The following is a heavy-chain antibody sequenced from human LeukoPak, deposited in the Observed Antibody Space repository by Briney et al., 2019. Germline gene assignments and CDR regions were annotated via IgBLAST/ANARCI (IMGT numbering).Heavy chain of an antibody. CDR1: GYILTELS. D-gene: IGHD3-10*01. CDR2: FDPEDGET. CDR3: ARVYYYGSGPPFDY. J-gene: IGHJ4*02. Sequence: EASVKVSCKVSGYILTELSMHWVRQAPGKGLEWMGGFDPEDGETIYAQKFQGRVTMTRDMSTSTVYMELSSLRSEDTAVYYCARVYYYGSGPPFDYWGQGTLVTVSS. V-gene: IGHV1-24*01.